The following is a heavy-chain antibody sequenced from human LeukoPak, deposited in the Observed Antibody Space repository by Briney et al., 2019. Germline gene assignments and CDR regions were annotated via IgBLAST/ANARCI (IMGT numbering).Heavy chain of an antibody. V-gene: IGHV4-30-4*08. CDR3: ARKQQLVPCGNYYFDY. Sequence: SQTLSLTCTVSGGSISSGDYYWSWIRQPPGKGLEWLGYIYYSGSTYYNPSLKSRVTISVDTSKNQFSLKLSSVTAADTAVYYCARKQQLVPCGNYYFDYWGQGTLVTVSS. CDR1: GGSISSGDYY. J-gene: IGHJ4*02. D-gene: IGHD6-13*01. CDR2: IYYSGST.